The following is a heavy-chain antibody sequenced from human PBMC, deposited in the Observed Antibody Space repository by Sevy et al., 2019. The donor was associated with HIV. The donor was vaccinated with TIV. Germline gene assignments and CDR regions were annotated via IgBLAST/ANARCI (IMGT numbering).Heavy chain of an antibody. CDR2: ISWNSRNI. CDR3: AKDINRGCDGVNCYSYHYYFYGLDV. J-gene: IGHJ6*02. D-gene: IGHD2-21*01. Sequence: GGSLRLSCAASGFPFNDHAMHWVRLVPGKGLEWVPGISWNSRNIGYADSVKGRFTISRDNTRHSVYLEMHSLRPEDTALYYCAKDINRGCDGVNCYSYHYYFYGLDVWGQGTTVTVSS. CDR1: GFPFNDHA. V-gene: IGHV3-9*01.